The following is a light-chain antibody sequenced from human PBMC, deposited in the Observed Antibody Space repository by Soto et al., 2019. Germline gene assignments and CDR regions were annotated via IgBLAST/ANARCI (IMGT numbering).Light chain of an antibody. V-gene: IGKV1-39*01. J-gene: IGKJ4*01. CDR3: QHSYSPPLT. Sequence: DLQMTQSPSSLSASVGDRVTITCRASRDISDYLNWFQHKPGRAPKLLIYAASTLHSGVPARFSGSGSDSGTDYALTISGLQPEDSATYYCQHSYSPPLTFGGGTRVEIK. CDR2: AAS. CDR1: RDISDY.